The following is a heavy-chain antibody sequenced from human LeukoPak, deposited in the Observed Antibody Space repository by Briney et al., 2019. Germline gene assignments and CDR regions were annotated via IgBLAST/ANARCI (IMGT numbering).Heavy chain of an antibody. Sequence: GGSLRLSCAAAGFTFKSYAMSWVRQPPGKGLEWVSGISDSVGSTYYADSVKGRFAISRDNSKNTLYLQMNSLRAEDTAVYYCVRDYYDSSGYPGLDAFDIWGQGTMVTVSS. CDR2: ISDSVGST. CDR3: VRDYYDSSGYPGLDAFDI. D-gene: IGHD3-22*01. CDR1: GFTFKSYA. J-gene: IGHJ3*02. V-gene: IGHV3-23*01.